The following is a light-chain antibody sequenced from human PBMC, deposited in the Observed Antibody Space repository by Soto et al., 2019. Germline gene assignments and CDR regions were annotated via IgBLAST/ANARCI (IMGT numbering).Light chain of an antibody. Sequence: QSALTQPASVSGSPGQSITISCTGTSSDIGGYNYVSWYQQHPGKAPKLMIYEVSNRPSGVYNRFSGSKSGNTASLTISGLKAEDEAYYYCSSFTSSSTGVFGGGTKVTVL. J-gene: IGLJ3*02. CDR2: EVS. V-gene: IGLV2-14*01. CDR3: SSFTSSSTGV. CDR1: SSDIGGYNY.